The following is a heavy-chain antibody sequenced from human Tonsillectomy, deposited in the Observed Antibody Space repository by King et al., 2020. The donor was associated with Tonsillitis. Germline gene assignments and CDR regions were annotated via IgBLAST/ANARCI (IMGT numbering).Heavy chain of an antibody. CDR2: IAHDGTNE. Sequence: VQLVESGGGVVQPGGSLRLCCVASGFTFGNYGMHWVRRAPGKGLEWVASIAHDGTNEYNADFVRGRFTISRENSKNSLFLQMNSLRVEDTDTYYCSLLAGDSFDIWGQGATVTVSS. CDR1: GFTFGNYG. CDR3: SLLAGDSFDI. J-gene: IGHJ3*02. D-gene: IGHD2-8*02. V-gene: IGHV3-30*19.